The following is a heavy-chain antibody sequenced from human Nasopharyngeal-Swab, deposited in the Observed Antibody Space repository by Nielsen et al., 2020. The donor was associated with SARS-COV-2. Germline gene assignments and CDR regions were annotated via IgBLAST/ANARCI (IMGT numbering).Heavy chain of an antibody. V-gene: IGHV3-30*02. D-gene: IGHD6-13*01. CDR3: AKDHSSSAYYYYGMDV. CDR1: GFTFSSYG. J-gene: IGHJ6*02. Sequence: GESLKISCAASGFTFSSYGMHWVRQAPGKGLEWVAFIRYDGSNKYYADSVKGRFTISRDNSKNTLYLQMNSLRAEDTAVYYCAKDHSSSAYYYYGMDVWGQGTTVTVSS. CDR2: IRYDGSNK.